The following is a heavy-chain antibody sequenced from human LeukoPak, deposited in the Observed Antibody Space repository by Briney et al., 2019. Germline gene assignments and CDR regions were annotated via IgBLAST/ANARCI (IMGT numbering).Heavy chain of an antibody. Sequence: GGSLRLSCAASGFTFSSYEMNWVRQAPGKGLEWVSYISSSGSTIYYADSVKGRFTISRDNAKNSLCLQMNSLRAEDTAVYYCASKLASAVTDDAFDIWGQGTMVTVSS. CDR2: ISSSGSTI. D-gene: IGHD6-13*01. CDR3: ASKLASAVTDDAFDI. J-gene: IGHJ3*02. V-gene: IGHV3-48*03. CDR1: GFTFSSYE.